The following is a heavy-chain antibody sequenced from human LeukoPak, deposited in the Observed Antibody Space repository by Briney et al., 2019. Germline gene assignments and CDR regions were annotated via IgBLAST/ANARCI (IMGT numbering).Heavy chain of an antibody. Sequence: SETLSLTCAVYGGSFSGYYWSWNRQPPGKALEWIGEVKHSGSTNYNPSLKSRVTISVDTSKNQFSLKVSSVTAADTAVYYCARGEEFQFSIVVVPAARPLVFDYWGQGSLVTVSS. CDR1: GGSFSGYY. V-gene: IGHV4-34*01. J-gene: IGHJ4*02. CDR3: ARGEEFQFSIVVVPAARPLVFDY. D-gene: IGHD2-2*01. CDR2: VKHSGST.